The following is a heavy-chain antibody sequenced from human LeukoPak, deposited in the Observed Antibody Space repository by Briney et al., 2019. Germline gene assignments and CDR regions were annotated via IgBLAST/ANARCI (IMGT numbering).Heavy chain of an antibody. CDR3: ARDLSPVVRASPMGY. CDR2: ITYDGYYK. V-gene: IGHV3-30*03. D-gene: IGHD3-10*01. J-gene: IGHJ4*02. CDR1: GFTFTSYG. Sequence: TGTSLRLSCAASGFTFTSYGMHWVRQAPGKGLEWVALITYDGYYKYYSDSVKGRFTISSDTSKNTLYLQMNSLRAEDKAVYYCARDLSPVVRASPMGYWGQGTLVTVSS.